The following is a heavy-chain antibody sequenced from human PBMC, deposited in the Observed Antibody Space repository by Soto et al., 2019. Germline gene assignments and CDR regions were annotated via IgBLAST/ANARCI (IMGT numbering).Heavy chain of an antibody. CDR1: GGTFSSYA. CDR2: IIPIFGTA. D-gene: IGHD3-10*01. V-gene: IGHV1-69*12. Sequence: QVQLVQSGAEVKKPGSSVKVSCKASGGTFSSYAISWVRQAPGQGLEWMGGIIPIFGTANYAQKFQGRVTMTADXXTXPXXMELRGLRSEATAVYYCAARAGSYHRSYYYYGMDVWGQGTTVTVSS. CDR3: AARAGSYHRSYYYYGMDV. J-gene: IGHJ6*02.